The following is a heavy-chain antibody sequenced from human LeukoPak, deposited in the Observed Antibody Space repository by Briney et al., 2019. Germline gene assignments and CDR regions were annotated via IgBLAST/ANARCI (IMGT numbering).Heavy chain of an antibody. D-gene: IGHD6-13*01. Sequence: SETLSLTCTVSGRSISSSSYYWGWIRQPPGKGLEWIGSIYYSGITYYNPSLKSRVTISVDTSKNQFSLKLSSVTAADTAVYYCAREGIAAAGRFDPWGQGTLVTVSS. V-gene: IGHV4-39*02. J-gene: IGHJ5*02. CDR3: AREGIAAAGRFDP. CDR2: IYYSGIT. CDR1: GRSISSSSYY.